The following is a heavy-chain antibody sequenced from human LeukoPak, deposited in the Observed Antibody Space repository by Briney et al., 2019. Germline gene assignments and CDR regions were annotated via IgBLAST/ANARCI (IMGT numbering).Heavy chain of an antibody. CDR3: ARVYCGGGCYSGYYGVDV. CDR2: ISSSSSYI. CDR1: GFTFSIYN. Sequence: GGSLRLSCAASGFTFSIYNMNWVRQAPGKGLEWVSSISSSSSYIYYADSLKGRFTISRDNAKNSLYLQMNSLRAEDTAVYYCARVYCGGGCYSGYYGVDVWGQGTTVTVSS. J-gene: IGHJ6*02. D-gene: IGHD2-21*02. V-gene: IGHV3-21*01.